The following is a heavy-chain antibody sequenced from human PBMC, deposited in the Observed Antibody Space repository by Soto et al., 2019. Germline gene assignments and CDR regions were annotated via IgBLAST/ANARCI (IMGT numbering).Heavy chain of an antibody. CDR2: INHSGST. D-gene: IGHD2-15*01. V-gene: IGHV4-34*01. CDR1: GGSFSGYY. CDR3: ASYCSGGSCYRWFDP. Sequence: PSETLSLTCAVHGGSFSGYYWSWIRQPPGKGLEWIGEINHSGSTNYNPSLKSRVTISVDTSKNQFSLRLSSVTAADTAVYYCASYCSGGSCYRWFDPWGQGTLVTVSS. J-gene: IGHJ5*02.